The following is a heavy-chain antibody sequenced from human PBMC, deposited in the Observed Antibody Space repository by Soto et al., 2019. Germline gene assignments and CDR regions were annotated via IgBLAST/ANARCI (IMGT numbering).Heavy chain of an antibody. CDR1: GFTGSGGA. D-gene: IGHD3-10*01. V-gene: IGHV3-21*01. CDR2: ISRRGTYI. CDR3: ARLRMYYSSAQAAYYLDH. J-gene: IGHJ4*02. Sequence: GFTGSGGARSWVRQSLLEVRQWDSSISRRGTYICDAESLKGRFTISRDNAKTSVDLQMNSLRADDTAVYYCARLRMYYSSAQAAYYLDHWGQGFLVIVSA.